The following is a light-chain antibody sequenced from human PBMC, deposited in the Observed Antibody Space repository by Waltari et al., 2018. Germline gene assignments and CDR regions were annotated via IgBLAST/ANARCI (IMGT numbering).Light chain of an antibody. CDR1: QRITSW. V-gene: IGKV1D-12*01. Sequence: DIQMTQSPSSVSSSVGDTVTITFRASQRITSWLAWYQQKPGKAPKLLIYAASSLQSGVPSGFSGSGSGADFTLTISSLQPEDFATYYCQQADSLPLTFGGGTKVEIK. CDR2: AAS. CDR3: QQADSLPLT. J-gene: IGKJ4*01.